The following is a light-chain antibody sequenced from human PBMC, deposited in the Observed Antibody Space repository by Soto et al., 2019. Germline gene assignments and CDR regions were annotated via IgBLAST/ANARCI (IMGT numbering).Light chain of an antibody. CDR2: GNS. CDR1: SSNIGAGYD. CDR3: QSYDGSLSGYV. Sequence: QSVLTQPPSVSVAPGQRVTISCTGSSSNIGAGYDVHWYQQLPGTAPKLLIYGNSNRPSGVPDRFSGSKSGTSASLAITGLQAEDEADYYCQSYDGSLSGYVFGTGTKVTVL. J-gene: IGLJ1*01. V-gene: IGLV1-40*01.